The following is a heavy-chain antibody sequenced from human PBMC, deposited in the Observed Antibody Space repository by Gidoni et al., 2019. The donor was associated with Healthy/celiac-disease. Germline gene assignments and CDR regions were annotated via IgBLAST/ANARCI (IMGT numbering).Heavy chain of an antibody. CDR1: GFTFGDYS. V-gene: IGHV3-49*05. D-gene: IGHD2-15*01. CDR2: IRSKAYGGTT. J-gene: IGHJ2*01. Sequence: EVQLVESGGGLVKPGRSLRLSCTASGFTFGDYSMSWFRQAPGKGLEWVGFIRSKAYGGTTEYAASVKGRFTISRDDSKSIAYLQMNSLKTEDTAVYYCTRAEYCSGGSCRYWYFDLWGRGTLVTVSS. CDR3: TRAEYCSGGSCRYWYFDL.